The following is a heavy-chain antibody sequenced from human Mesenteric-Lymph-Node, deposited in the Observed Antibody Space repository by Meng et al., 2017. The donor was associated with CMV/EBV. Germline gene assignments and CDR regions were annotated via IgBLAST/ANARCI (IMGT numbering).Heavy chain of an antibody. CDR1: GFTFNNYG. J-gene: IGHJ6*02. D-gene: IGHD6-13*01. CDR2: VMYDGTNE. CDR3: ARDIAASYYYYGMDV. Sequence: GESLKISCVASGFTFNNYGIHWVRQAPGKGLEWVAYVMYDGTNEFYADSVKGRFTISRDNSKNTLSLQMDSLRTEDTAVYYCARDIAASYYYYGMDVWGQGTTVTVSS. V-gene: IGHV3-30*02.